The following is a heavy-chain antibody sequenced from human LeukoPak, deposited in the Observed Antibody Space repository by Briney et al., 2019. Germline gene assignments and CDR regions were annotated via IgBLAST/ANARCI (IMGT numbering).Heavy chain of an antibody. V-gene: IGHV1-2*06. CDR1: GYTFTGHN. Sequence: ASVKVSCKASGYTFTGHNIHWVRQAPGRGLEWMGRINPQTGGTSFAQKFQGRVTMTRDTSISTAYMELSRLRSDDTAVYYCARVRITMVRGVKYNWFDPWGQGTLVTVSS. J-gene: IGHJ5*02. CDR3: ARVRITMVRGVKYNWFDP. CDR2: INPQTGGT. D-gene: IGHD3-10*01.